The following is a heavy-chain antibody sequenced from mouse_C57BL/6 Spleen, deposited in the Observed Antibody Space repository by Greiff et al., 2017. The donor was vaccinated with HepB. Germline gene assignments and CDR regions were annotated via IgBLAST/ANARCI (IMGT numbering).Heavy chain of an antibody. CDR3: ASDDGNYGYWYFDV. CDR2: INPYNGDT. D-gene: IGHD2-3*01. Sequence: EVQLQQSGPELVKPGDSVKISCKASGYSFTGYFMNWVMQSHGKSLEWIGRINPYNGDTFYNQKFKGKATLTVDKSSSTAHMELLSLTSEDSAVYYCASDDGNYGYWYFDVWGTGTTVTVSS. V-gene: IGHV1-20*01. J-gene: IGHJ1*03. CDR1: GYSFTGYF.